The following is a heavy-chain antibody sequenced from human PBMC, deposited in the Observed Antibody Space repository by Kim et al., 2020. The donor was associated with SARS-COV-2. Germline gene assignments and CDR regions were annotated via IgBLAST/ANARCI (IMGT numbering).Heavy chain of an antibody. D-gene: IGHD3-3*01. V-gene: IGHV3-23*01. Sequence: GGSLRLSCAASGFTLSTFAMSWVRQAPGRGLEWLSGISSTGATTYHADSVKGRLTVSRDNSKNTLYLQMNDLRAEDTARYYCVKGPMDDFWSGYVSYFYYGMDVWSQGTTVTVSS. CDR2: ISSTGATT. CDR3: VKGPMDDFWSGYVSYFYYGMDV. CDR1: GFTLSTFA. J-gene: IGHJ6*02.